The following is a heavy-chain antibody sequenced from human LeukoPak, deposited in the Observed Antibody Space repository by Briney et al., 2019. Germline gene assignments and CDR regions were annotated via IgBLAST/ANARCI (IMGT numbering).Heavy chain of an antibody. V-gene: IGHV3-30*02. D-gene: IGHD3-10*01. CDR2: IRYDGSNK. Sequence: GRSLSLSCAASGFTFSSYGMHWVRQAPGKGLEWVAFIRYDGSNKYYADSVKGRFTISRDNSKNTLYLQMNSLRAEGTAVYYCAREVRDYGSGNTGFDYWGQGTLVTVSS. CDR3: AREVRDYGSGNTGFDY. J-gene: IGHJ4*02. CDR1: GFTFSSYG.